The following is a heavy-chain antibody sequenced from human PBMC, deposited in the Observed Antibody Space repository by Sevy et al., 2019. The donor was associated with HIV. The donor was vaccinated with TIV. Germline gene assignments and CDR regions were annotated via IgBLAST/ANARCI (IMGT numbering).Heavy chain of an antibody. D-gene: IGHD6-19*01. CDR1: GFTFSSYE. CDR2: ITLSGSTI. V-gene: IGHV3-48*03. CDR3: ARDRQGITVAGTAIDY. J-gene: IGHJ4*02. Sequence: GGSLRLSCTASGFTFSSYEMNWVRQAPGKGLEWVSYITLSGSTIYYADSVKGRFTISRDNAKNSLHLQMNSLRAEDTAVYYCARDRQGITVAGTAIDYWGQGTLVTVSS.